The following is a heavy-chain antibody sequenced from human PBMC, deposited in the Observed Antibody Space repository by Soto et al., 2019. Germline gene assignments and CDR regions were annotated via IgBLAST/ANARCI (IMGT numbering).Heavy chain of an antibody. CDR3: ARYGDYDSGLDY. V-gene: IGHV4-39*01. Sequence: QLQLQESGPGLVKPSETLSLTCTVSGGSISSSSYYWGWIRQPPGKGLERMGSIYYSGSTYYNPSLKRRFTISVDTSKNPFSLKLSSVTDADTAVYYCARYGDYDSGLDYWGQGTLVTVSS. CDR1: GGSISSSSYY. CDR2: IYYSGST. D-gene: IGHD3-22*01. J-gene: IGHJ4*02.